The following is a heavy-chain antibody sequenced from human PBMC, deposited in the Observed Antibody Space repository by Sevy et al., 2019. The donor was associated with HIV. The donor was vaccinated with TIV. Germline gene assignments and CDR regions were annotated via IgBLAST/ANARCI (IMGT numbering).Heavy chain of an antibody. CDR3: ARHCSGGSCYSLLPHYYYGMDV. D-gene: IGHD2-15*01. CDR1: VFTFNMYW. Sequence: GGSLRLSCAASVFTFNMYWMTWVRQAPGKGLEWVANIKEDGSERNYLDSVKGRFTISRDNAKESLYLQINSLRAEDTAVYYCARHCSGGSCYSLLPHYYYGMDVWGQGTTVTVSS. J-gene: IGHJ6*02. V-gene: IGHV3-7*01. CDR2: IKEDGSER.